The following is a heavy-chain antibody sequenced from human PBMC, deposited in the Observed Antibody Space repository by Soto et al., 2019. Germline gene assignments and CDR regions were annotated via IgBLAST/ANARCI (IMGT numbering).Heavy chain of an antibody. V-gene: IGHV3-23*01. CDR2: ISGSGGST. J-gene: IGHJ4*02. D-gene: IGHD3-10*01. CDR1: GFTFSSYA. Sequence: GGSLRPSCAASGFTFSSYAMSWVRQAPGKGLEWVSAISGSGGSTYYADSVKGRFTISRDNSKNTLYLQMNSLRAEDTAVYYCAKVRHLYYYGSGSSSRLFDYWGQGTLVTVSS. CDR3: AKVRHLYYYGSGSSSRLFDY.